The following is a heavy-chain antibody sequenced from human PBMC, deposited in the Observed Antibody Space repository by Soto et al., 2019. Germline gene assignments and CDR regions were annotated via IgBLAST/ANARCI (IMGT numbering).Heavy chain of an antibody. D-gene: IGHD2-2*02. CDR1: GFTFSSYS. CDR3: ARDQDIVVVPAAILTTEYYYYSGMDV. J-gene: IGHJ6*02. Sequence: PGGSLRLSCAASGFTFSSYSMNWVRQAPGKGLEWVSSISSSSSYIYYADSVKGRFTISRDNAKNSLYLQMNSLRAEDTAVYYCARDQDIVVVPAAILTTEYYYYSGMDVWGQGTTVTVSS. CDR2: ISSSSSYI. V-gene: IGHV3-21*01.